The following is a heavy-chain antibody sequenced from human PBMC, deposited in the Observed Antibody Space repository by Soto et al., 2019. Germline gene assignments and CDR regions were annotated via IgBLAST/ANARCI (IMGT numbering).Heavy chain of an antibody. J-gene: IGHJ3*02. CDR1: GGSLNSYY. V-gene: IGHV4-59*01. CDR3: ARDRNKLWKNDAFDI. D-gene: IGHD3-3*01. CDR2: IYYSGNT. Sequence: QVQLQESGPGLVKPSETLSLTCSVSGGSLNSYYWSWIRQSPGKGLEWLGYIYYSGNTKYNPSLQSRISISVDTAKNQFSLRLSSVTAADTAVYYCARDRNKLWKNDAFDIWGQGTMVIVSS.